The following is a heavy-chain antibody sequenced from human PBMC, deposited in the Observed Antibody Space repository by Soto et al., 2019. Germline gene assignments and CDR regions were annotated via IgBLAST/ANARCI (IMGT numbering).Heavy chain of an antibody. CDR1: GGSFSGYY. CDR3: ARGYCSSTSCYLYYYYYGMDV. Sequence: QVQLQQWGAGLLKPSETLSLTCAVYGGSFSGYYWSWIRQPPGKGLEWIGEINHSGSTNYNPSLKSRVTISVDTSKNQFSLKLSSVTAADTAVYYCARGYCSSTSCYLYYYYYGMDVWGQGTTVTVSS. CDR2: INHSGST. D-gene: IGHD2-2*01. J-gene: IGHJ6*02. V-gene: IGHV4-34*01.